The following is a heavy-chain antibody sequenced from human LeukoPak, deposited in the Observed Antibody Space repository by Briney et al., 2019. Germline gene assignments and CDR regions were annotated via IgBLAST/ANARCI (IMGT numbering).Heavy chain of an antibody. CDR1: GFTFSSYW. J-gene: IGHJ4*02. CDR2: INQDGSLK. CDR3: ARDLKTGYTYGYPLDY. Sequence: GGSLRLSCAASGFTFSSYWMSWVRQAPGKGLEWVANINQDGSLKYYVDSVKGRFAISRDNAKNSLYLQMNSLRAEDTAVYSCARDLKTGYTYGYPLDYWGQGTLVTVSS. D-gene: IGHD5-18*01. V-gene: IGHV3-7*01.